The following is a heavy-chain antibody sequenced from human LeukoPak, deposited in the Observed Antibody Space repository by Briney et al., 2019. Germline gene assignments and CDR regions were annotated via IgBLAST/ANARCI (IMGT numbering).Heavy chain of an antibody. CDR1: GFTFDNYG. D-gene: IGHD4-17*01. Sequence: GGSLRLSCAASGFTFDNYGMHWVRQAPGKGLEWVAIISYDGSDKYYADSVKGRFTISRDNSKNTLYLQMNSLRTEDTAVYYCAKGFTVTTTDWGQGTLVTVSS. J-gene: IGHJ4*02. CDR2: ISYDGSDK. V-gene: IGHV3-30*18. CDR3: AKGFTVTTTD.